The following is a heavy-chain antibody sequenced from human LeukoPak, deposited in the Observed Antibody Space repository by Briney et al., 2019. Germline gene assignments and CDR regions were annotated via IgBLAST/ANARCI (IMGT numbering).Heavy chain of an antibody. V-gene: IGHV3-30-3*01. D-gene: IGHD2-15*01. CDR2: ISYDGNHK. CDR1: GFTFSSYA. J-gene: IGHJ4*02. CDR3: ASVYCSGGSCYPTDY. Sequence: GGSLRLSCAASGFTFSSYAMHWVRQAPGKGLEWVAVISYDGNHKYYADSVKGRFTISRDNSKNTLYLQMNSLRAEDTAVYYCASVYCSGGSCYPTDYWGQGTLVTVSS.